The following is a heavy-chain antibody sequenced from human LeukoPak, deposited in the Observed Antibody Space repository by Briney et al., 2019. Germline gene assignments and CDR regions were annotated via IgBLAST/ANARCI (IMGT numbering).Heavy chain of an antibody. CDR1: GGSFSGYY. Sequence: SETLSLTCAVYGGSFSGYYWSWIRQPPGKGLEWIGEINHSGSTNYNPSLKSRVTISVDTSKNQFSLKLSSVTAADTAAYYCARRRVVPAASWFDPWGQGTLVTVSS. J-gene: IGHJ5*02. V-gene: IGHV4-34*01. D-gene: IGHD2-2*01. CDR3: ARRRVVPAASWFDP. CDR2: INHSGST.